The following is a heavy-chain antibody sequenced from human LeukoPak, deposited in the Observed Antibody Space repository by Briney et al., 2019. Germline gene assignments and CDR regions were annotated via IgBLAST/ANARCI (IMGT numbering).Heavy chain of an antibody. Sequence: GGSLRLSCAASGFTFSSYAMSWVRQAPGKGLEWVSAISSSGGSTYYADSVKGRFTISRDNSKNTLYLQMNSLRAEDTAVYYCAKFLPTHIVVANYYFDYWGQGTLVTVSS. V-gene: IGHV3-23*01. D-gene: IGHD2-21*01. CDR1: GFTFSSYA. J-gene: IGHJ4*02. CDR2: ISSSGGST. CDR3: AKFLPTHIVVANYYFDY.